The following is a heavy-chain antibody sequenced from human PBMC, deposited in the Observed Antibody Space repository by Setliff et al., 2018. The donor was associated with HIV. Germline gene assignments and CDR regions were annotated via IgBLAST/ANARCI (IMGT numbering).Heavy chain of an antibody. J-gene: IGHJ4*02. Sequence: GASVKVSCKASGYTFTGYYMHWVRQAPGQGPERMGWINPKSGCTNYAQRFQGRVTITRDTSISTAYMYLSRLRSDDTAVDYCARRVPPIPSGDLDYWGQGTLVTVSS. CDR3: ARRVPPIPSGDLDY. CDR2: INPKSGCT. CDR1: GYTFTGYY. D-gene: IGHD4-17*01. V-gene: IGHV1-2*02.